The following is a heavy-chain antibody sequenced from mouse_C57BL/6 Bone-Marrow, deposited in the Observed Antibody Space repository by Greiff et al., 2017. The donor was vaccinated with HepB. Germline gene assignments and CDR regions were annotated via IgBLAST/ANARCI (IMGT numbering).Heavy chain of an antibody. Sequence: EVQRVESGGGLVKPGGSLKLSCAASGFTFSSYAMSWVRQTPEKRLEWVATISDGGSYTYYPDNVKGRFTISRDNAKNNLYLQMSHLKSEDTAMYYCARDASYYDWGQGTTLTVSS. J-gene: IGHJ2*01. CDR3: ARDASYYD. CDR2: ISDGGSYT. V-gene: IGHV5-4*01. D-gene: IGHD1-1*01. CDR1: GFTFSSYA.